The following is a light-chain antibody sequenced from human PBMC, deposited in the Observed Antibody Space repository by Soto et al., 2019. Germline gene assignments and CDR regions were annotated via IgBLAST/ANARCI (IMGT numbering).Light chain of an antibody. CDR1: SSDVGGYNS. CDR3: SSYTSIPALV. CDR2: DVS. J-gene: IGLJ1*01. V-gene: IGLV2-14*01. Sequence: QSALTQPASVSGSPGQSITISCNETSSDVGGYNSVSWYQQHPGKVPKIMIYDVSIRPSGVPDRFSGSKSGNTASLIISGLQAEDEADYYCSSYTSIPALVFGTGTKLTVL.